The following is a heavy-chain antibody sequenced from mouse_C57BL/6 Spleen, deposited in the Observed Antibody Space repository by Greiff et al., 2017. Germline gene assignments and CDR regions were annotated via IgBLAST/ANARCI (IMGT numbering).Heavy chain of an antibody. J-gene: IGHJ1*03. CDR1: GFTFSSYA. CDR2: ISDGGSYT. CDR3: AREYYGSSERYFDV. V-gene: IGHV5-4*01. D-gene: IGHD1-1*01. Sequence: EVKLVESGGGLVKPGGSLKLSCAASGFTFSSYAMSWVRQTPEKRLEWVATISDGGSYTYYPDNVKGRFTISRDNAKNNLYLQMSHLKSEDTAMYYCAREYYGSSERYFDVRGTGTTVTVSS.